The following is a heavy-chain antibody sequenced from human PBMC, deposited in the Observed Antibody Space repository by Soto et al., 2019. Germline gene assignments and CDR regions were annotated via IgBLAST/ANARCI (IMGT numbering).Heavy chain of an antibody. CDR3: ARHGTTMIVVVINHDAFDI. Sequence: PSETLSRTCTVSGGSISSSSYNCGWIRQPPGKGLGGIWSIYYSGSTYYNPSLKSRVTISLYTSKNQFSLKLISVTAEDTAVYYCARHGTTMIVVVINHDAFDIWGQGTMVT. CDR1: GGSISSSSYN. CDR2: IYYSGST. V-gene: IGHV4-39*01. J-gene: IGHJ3*02. D-gene: IGHD3-22*01.